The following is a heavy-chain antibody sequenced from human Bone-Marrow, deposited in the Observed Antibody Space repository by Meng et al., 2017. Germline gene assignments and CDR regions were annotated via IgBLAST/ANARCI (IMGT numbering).Heavy chain of an antibody. D-gene: IGHD3-22*01. Sequence: QVKLNTWAPGLFKPSETLAPTCAFVGGSFSGYYWSWIRQPPGKGLEWIGEINHSGSTNYNPSLKSRVTISVDTSKNQFSLKLSSVTAADTAVYYCARDNTMIGSFDYWGQGTLVTVSS. V-gene: IGHV4-34*01. CDR3: ARDNTMIGSFDY. CDR2: INHSGST. CDR1: GGSFSGYY. J-gene: IGHJ4*02.